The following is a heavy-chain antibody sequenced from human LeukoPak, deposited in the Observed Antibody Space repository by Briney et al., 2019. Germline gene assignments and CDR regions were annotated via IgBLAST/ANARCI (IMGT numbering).Heavy chain of an antibody. Sequence: GEYLKISCKISGYDFTTYWIGWVRQMPGKGLECMGIIRPGDSDTRYSPSFQSHVTISADKSISAAYLQWSSLKASDTAMYYCRRPKTTTSWDAFDIWGQGTMVSVSS. CDR2: IRPGDSDT. CDR3: RRPKTTTSWDAFDI. V-gene: IGHV5-51*01. CDR1: GYDFTTYW. J-gene: IGHJ3*02. D-gene: IGHD1-1*01.